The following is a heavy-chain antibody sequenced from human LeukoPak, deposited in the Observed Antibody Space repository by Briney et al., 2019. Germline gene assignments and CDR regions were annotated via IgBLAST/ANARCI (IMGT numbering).Heavy chain of an antibody. J-gene: IGHJ4*02. V-gene: IGHV4-34*01. CDR1: GGSFSGYY. CDR2: INHSGST. D-gene: IGHD3-22*01. Sequence: PSETLSLTCAVYGGSFSGYYWSWIRQPPGKGLEWIGEINHSGSTNYNPSLKSRVTISVDTSKNQFSLKLSSVTAADTAVYYCARSGRVVDYYDSSGYYYDYWGQGTLVTVSS. CDR3: ARSGRVVDYYDSSGYYYDY.